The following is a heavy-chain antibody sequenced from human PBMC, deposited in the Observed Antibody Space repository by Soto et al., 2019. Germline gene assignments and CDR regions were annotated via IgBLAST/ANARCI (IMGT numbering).Heavy chain of an antibody. V-gene: IGHV1-69*01. J-gene: IGHJ6*02. CDR3: ARSQGSSTSLEIYYYYYYGMDV. D-gene: IGHD2-2*01. CDR1: GGTFSSYA. Sequence: QVQLVQSGAEVQKPGSSVKVSCKASGGTFSSYAISWVRQAPGQGLEWMGGIIPISDTTNYAQKFQGRVTITADESTSTAYMELSSLRSEDTAVYYCARSQGSSTSLEIYYYYYYGMDVWGQGTMVTVSS. CDR2: IIPISDTT.